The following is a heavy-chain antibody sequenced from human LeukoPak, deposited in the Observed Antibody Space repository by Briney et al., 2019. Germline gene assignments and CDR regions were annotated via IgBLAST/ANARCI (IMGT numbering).Heavy chain of an antibody. D-gene: IGHD6-19*01. CDR3: AGRSTVWYDFDF. CDR1: GGSISSFY. V-gene: IGHV4-59*08. CDR2: IYYSGST. J-gene: IGHJ4*02. Sequence: SETLSLTCTVSGGSISSFYWSWIRQPPGKGLEWIGYIYYSGSTNYNPSLNSRVTISADTSKNQFSLKLTSVTAADTAVYYCAGRSTVWYDFDFWGQGTLVTVSS.